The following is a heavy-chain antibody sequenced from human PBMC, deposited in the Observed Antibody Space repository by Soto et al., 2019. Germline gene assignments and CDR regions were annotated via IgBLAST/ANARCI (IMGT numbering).Heavy chain of an antibody. CDR2: IYYSGST. D-gene: IGHD5-12*01. CDR3: ARRYGSSFDY. V-gene: IGHV4-59*08. J-gene: IGHJ4*02. CDR1: GGSISSYY. Sequence: SETLSLTCTISGGSISSYYWSWIRQPPGKGLEWIGYIYYSGSTNYNPSLKSRVTISVDTSKNQFSLKLSSVTAADTAVYYCARRYGSSFDYWGQGTLVTVS.